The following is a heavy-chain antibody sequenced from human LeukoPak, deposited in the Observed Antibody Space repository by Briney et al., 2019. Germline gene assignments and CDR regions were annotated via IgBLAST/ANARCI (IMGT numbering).Heavy chain of an antibody. Sequence: SETLSLTCTVSGGSISGYYWSWIRQPPGKGLEWIGEINQSGSTNYNPSLKSRVTISLDTSKNQFSLKLSSVTAAGTAVYYCPSLRQTNNTAPDDWFDPWGQGTLVTVSS. CDR2: INQSGST. D-gene: IGHD5-18*01. CDR1: GGSISGYY. V-gene: IGHV4-34*01. J-gene: IGHJ5*02. CDR3: PSLRQTNNTAPDDWFDP.